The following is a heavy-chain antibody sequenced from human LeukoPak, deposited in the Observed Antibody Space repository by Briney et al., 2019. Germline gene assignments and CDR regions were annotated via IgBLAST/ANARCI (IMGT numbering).Heavy chain of an antibody. CDR3: AREWQGGIAAAGTRIEGDY. CDR1: GFSLSIYD. D-gene: IGHD6-13*01. Sequence: NPGGSLRLSCAASGFSLSIYDMVWVRQAPGKGLEWIASTGLSSSYIGYADSVKGRFTISRDNAENPLFLQMNSLRVEDTAVYYCAREWQGGIAAAGTRIEGDYWGQGTLVAVSS. V-gene: IGHV3-21*01. CDR2: TGLSSSYI. J-gene: IGHJ4*02.